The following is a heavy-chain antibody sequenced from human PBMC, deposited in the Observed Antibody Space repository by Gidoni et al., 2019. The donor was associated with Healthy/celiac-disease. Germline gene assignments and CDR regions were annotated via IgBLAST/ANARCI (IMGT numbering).Heavy chain of an antibody. Sequence: QVQLVESGGGVVQPGRSLRLSCSACGFTFSSYAMHWVRQAPGKGLEWVAVISYDGSNKYYADSVKGRFTISRDNSKNTLYLQMNSLRAEDTAVYYCARDGIAVAGRRNDAFDIWGQGTMVTVSS. D-gene: IGHD6-19*01. CDR2: ISYDGSNK. CDR1: GFTFSSYA. CDR3: ARDGIAVAGRRNDAFDI. V-gene: IGHV3-30*04. J-gene: IGHJ3*02.